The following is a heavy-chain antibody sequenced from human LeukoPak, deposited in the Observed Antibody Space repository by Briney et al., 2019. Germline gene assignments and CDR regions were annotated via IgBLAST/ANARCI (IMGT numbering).Heavy chain of an antibody. D-gene: IGHD3-10*01. V-gene: IGHV3-30*18. CDR2: ISYDGSNK. CDR3: AKTVWFGELHEHDFDY. Sequence: GGSLRLSCAASGFTFSSYSMNWVRQAPGKGLEWVAGISYDGSNKYYADSLKGRFIISIDNSNNTPYLQMNSLRAEDTAVYYCAKTVWFGELHEHDFDYWGQGTLVTVSS. J-gene: IGHJ4*02. CDR1: GFTFSSYS.